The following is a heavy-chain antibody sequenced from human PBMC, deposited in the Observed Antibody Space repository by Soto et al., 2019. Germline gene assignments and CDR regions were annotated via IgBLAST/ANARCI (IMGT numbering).Heavy chain of an antibody. CDR1: GFMFSAYA. V-gene: IGHV3-30*04. D-gene: IGHD6-19*01. CDR2: ISYDGTNK. J-gene: IGHJ4*01. Sequence: PWWSLRVSCAASGFMFSAYAMLWFRQAPGKGLEWVAAISYDGTNKYYADSIKGRFTISRDNSANTLFLQVNSLRREDTAMYYCARDPSPYTSGWYGVDFWGHGTLVTVSS. CDR3: ARDPSPYTSGWYGVDF.